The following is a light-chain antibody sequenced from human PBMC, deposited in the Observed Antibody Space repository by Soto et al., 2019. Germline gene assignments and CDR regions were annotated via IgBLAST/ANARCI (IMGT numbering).Light chain of an antibody. Sequence: AIQLTQSPSSLSAFVGDRVTITCRASQGISSALAWYQQKPGKPPKLLIYDASSLESGVPSRFSGSGSGTDFTLTISSLQPEDFATYYWQQFNNYPLTFGGGTKVEIK. CDR2: DAS. V-gene: IGKV1D-13*01. CDR3: QQFNNYPLT. J-gene: IGKJ4*01. CDR1: QGISSA.